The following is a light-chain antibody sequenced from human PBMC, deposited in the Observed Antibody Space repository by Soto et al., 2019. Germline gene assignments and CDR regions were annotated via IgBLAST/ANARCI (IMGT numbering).Light chain of an antibody. V-gene: IGLV2-14*03. Sequence: QSALTQPASVSGSPGQSITISCTGTSSDLGGYKYVSWYQQHPGKAPKLIIYEVSIRPSGVSNRFFGSKSGNTASLTISGLRAEDEAAYYCSSSTSSNSLDVFGTGTKLTVL. J-gene: IGLJ1*01. CDR1: SSDLGGYKY. CDR3: SSSTSSNSLDV. CDR2: EVS.